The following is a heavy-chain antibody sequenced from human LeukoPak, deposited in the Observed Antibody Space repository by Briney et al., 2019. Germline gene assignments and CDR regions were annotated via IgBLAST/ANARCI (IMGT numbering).Heavy chain of an antibody. D-gene: IGHD3-10*01. CDR1: GGSISSGSYY. CDR3: ARGGALSFGEFNYYYYYYMDV. J-gene: IGHJ6*03. CDR2: IYYSGST. V-gene: IGHV4-61*10. Sequence: SETLSLTCTVSGGSISSGSYYWSWIRQPAGKGLEWIGYIYYSGSTNYNPSLKSRVTISVDTSKNQFSLKLGSVTAADTAVYYCARGGALSFGEFNYYYYYYMDVWGKGTTVTISS.